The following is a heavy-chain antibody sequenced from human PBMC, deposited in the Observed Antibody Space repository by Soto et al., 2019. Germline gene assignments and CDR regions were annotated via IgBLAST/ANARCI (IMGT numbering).Heavy chain of an antibody. V-gene: IGHV1-69*13. D-gene: IGHD6-13*01. CDR2: IIPIIGTA. CDR1: GGGKDNYS. J-gene: IGHJ5*01. CDR3: ARDAGQQLVLENWFDY. Sequence: PVKLSWKESGGGKDNYSRCWVQQEKGKGLEWMGGIIPIIGTANNAQKFQGRVTITADESTSTAYMELSSLRSEDTAVYYCARDAGQQLVLENWFDYWCQGLLVTVPQ.